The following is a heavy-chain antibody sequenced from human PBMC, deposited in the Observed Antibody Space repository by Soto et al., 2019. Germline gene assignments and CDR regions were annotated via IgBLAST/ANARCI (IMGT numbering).Heavy chain of an antibody. Sequence: GGSLRLSCEASGFTINNYGMAWVRQAPGKGLEWVSAISGRDAYTYYADSVQGRFTISRDNSRNTLYLQMNSLTAEDTALYYCAKVERMTPYTHLRWGQGTLVTVSS. CDR1: GFTINNYG. J-gene: IGHJ4*02. D-gene: IGHD1-26*01. CDR3: AKVERMTPYTHLR. CDR2: ISGRDAYT. V-gene: IGHV3-23*01.